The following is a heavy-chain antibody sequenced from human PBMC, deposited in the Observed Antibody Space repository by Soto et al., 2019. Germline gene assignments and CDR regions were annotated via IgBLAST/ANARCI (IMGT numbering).Heavy chain of an antibody. CDR1: GGSFSGYY. V-gene: IGHV4-34*01. D-gene: IGHD3-16*01. CDR3: ARKEGGYYYMDV. J-gene: IGHJ6*03. Sequence: PSETLSLTCAVYGGSFSGYYWSWIRQPPGKGLEWIGEINHSGSTNYNPSLKSRVTISVDTSKNQFSLKLSSVTAADTAVYYCARKEGGYYYMDVWGKGTTVTVSS. CDR2: INHSGST.